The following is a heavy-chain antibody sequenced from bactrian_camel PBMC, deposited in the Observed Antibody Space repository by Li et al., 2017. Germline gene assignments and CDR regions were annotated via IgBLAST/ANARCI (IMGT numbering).Heavy chain of an antibody. CDR1: GFTFDHYV. CDR3: VKDHLYRFYGNFAPTFGA. D-gene: IGHD3*01. V-gene: IGHV3-1*01. Sequence: DVQLVESGGGLVQPGGSLRLSCAASGFTFDHYVMNWIRQAPGKGLEWVSGINWSGTEASTNYADFVKGQFTISRDNSKNTLYLQLDRLEIEDTGMFYCVKDHLYRFYGNFAPTFGAWGQGTQVTVS. J-gene: IGHJ6*01. CDR2: INWSGTEAST.